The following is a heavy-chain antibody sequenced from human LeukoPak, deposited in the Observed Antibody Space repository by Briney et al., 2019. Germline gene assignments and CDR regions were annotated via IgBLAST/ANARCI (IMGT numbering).Heavy chain of an antibody. J-gene: IGHJ3*02. CDR2: ISSSGSTI. CDR3: ASYGTWAFDM. CDR1: RFTFSDYY. D-gene: IGHD4-17*01. Sequence: PGGSLRLSCAASRFTFSDYYMSWIRQAPGKGLEWVSYISSSGSTIYYADSVKGRFTTSRDNANKSLYLQMNSLRAEDTAVYYCASYGTWAFDMWGQGTMVTVS. V-gene: IGHV3-11*01.